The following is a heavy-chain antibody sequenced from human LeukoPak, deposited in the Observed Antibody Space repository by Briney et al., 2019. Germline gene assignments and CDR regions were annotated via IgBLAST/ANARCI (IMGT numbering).Heavy chain of an antibody. Sequence: GASVKVSCKVSGYTLTELSMHWVRQAPGKALEWMGGFDPEDGETIYAQKFQGRVTMTEDTSTDTAYMELSSLRSEDTAVYYCALLFGVVTDIVYWGQGTLVTVSS. CDR1: GYTLTELS. J-gene: IGHJ4*02. V-gene: IGHV1-24*01. CDR2: FDPEDGET. CDR3: ALLFGVVTDIVY. D-gene: IGHD3-3*01.